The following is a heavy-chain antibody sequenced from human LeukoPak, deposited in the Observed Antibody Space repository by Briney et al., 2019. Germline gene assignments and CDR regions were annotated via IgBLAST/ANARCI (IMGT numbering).Heavy chain of an antibody. V-gene: IGHV3-30*18. CDR1: GFTFSSYG. J-gene: IGHJ4*02. D-gene: IGHD6-19*01. CDR3: AKGGYIAVAYFDY. CDR2: ISYDGSNK. Sequence: QPGRSLRLSCAASGFTFSSYGMHWVRQAPGKELEWVAVISYDGSNKYYADSVKGRFTISRDNSKNTLYLQMNSLRAEDTAMYYCAKGGYIAVAYFDYWGQGTLVTVSS.